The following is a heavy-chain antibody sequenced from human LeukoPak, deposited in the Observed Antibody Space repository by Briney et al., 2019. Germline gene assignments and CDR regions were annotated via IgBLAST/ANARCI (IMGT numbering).Heavy chain of an antibody. V-gene: IGHV4-59*08. Sequence: PQTLSPTCTLSGGCISGVYSSCIRPPPEGGREWIGYIYYSESTNYHRARKSRVTIPVDMSKNQFSLNLSSVTAADTAVYYCARESHPSSSGLLLDYWGQGTLVTVSS. CDR2: IYYSEST. CDR1: GGCISGVY. J-gene: IGHJ4*02. CDR3: ARESHPSSSGLLLDY. D-gene: IGHD6-25*01.